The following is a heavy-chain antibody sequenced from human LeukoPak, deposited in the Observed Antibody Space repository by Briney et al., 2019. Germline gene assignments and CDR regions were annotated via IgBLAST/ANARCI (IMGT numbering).Heavy chain of an antibody. CDR1: GGTFSSYA. CDR2: IIPILGIA. Sequence: ASVKVSCKASGGTFSSYAISWVRQAPGQGLEWMGRIIPILGIANYAQKFQGRVTSTADKSTSTAYMELSSLRSEDTAVYYCARIGTGIAAAGSLTYFDYWGQGTLVTVSS. D-gene: IGHD6-13*01. CDR3: ARIGTGIAAAGSLTYFDY. V-gene: IGHV1-69*04. J-gene: IGHJ4*02.